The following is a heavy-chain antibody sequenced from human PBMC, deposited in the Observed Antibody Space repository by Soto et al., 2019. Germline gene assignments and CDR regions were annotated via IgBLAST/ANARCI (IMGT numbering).Heavy chain of an antibody. CDR3: ARDSSGWYDHPAGWGMDV. J-gene: IGHJ6*02. CDR1: GYTFTSYG. V-gene: IGHV1-18*01. Sequence: ASVKVSCKASGYTFTSYGISWVRQAPGQGLEWMGWISAYNGNTNYAQKLQGRVTMTTDTSTSTAYMELRSLRSDDTAVYYCARDSSGWYDHPAGWGMDVWGQGTTVTVSS. D-gene: IGHD6-19*01. CDR2: ISAYNGNT.